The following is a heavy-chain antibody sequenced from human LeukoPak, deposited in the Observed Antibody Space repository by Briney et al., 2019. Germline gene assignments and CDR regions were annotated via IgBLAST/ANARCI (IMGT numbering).Heavy chain of an antibody. D-gene: IGHD6-13*01. CDR1: GGSFSDYY. CDR2: INHSGST. Sequence: TSETLSLTCAVYGGSFSDYYWSWIRQPPGKGLEWIGEINHSGSTNYNPSLKSRVTISVDTSKNQFSLKLTSETAADTAVYYCARGYSSSWYDWGQGTLVTVSS. J-gene: IGHJ4*02. CDR3: ARGYSSSWYD. V-gene: IGHV4-34*01.